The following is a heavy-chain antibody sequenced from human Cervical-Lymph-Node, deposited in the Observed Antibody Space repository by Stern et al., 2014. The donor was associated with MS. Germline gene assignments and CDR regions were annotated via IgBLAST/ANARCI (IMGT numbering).Heavy chain of an antibody. D-gene: IGHD4-17*01. V-gene: IGHV1-8*01. CDR1: GYTFITYD. Sequence: VQLVESGAEVPKPGASVKVSCKASGYTFITYDINWVRQAPGQGLEWMAWMNPNSGNAVSVQEFQVRVPMTRDTSISSAYMELSGLTSEDTSVYYGVRDGSYNDYGDSFSYYYYCLDVWGQGTTVTVSS. CDR3: VRDGSYNDYGDSFSYYYYCLDV. J-gene: IGHJ6*02. CDR2: MNPNSGNA.